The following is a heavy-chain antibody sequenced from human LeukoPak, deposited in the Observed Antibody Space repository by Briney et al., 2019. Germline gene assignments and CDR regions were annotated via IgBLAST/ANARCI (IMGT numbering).Heavy chain of an antibody. CDR3: AGSHVAAAGGFDY. J-gene: IGHJ4*02. D-gene: IGHD6-13*01. CDR2: IYYSGST. CDR1: GGSISSYY. Sequence: SETLSLTCTVSGGSISSYYWSWIRQPPGKGLEWIEYIYYSGSTNYNPSLKSRVTISVDTSKNQFSLKLSSVTAADTAVYYCAGSHVAAAGGFDYWGQGTLVTVSS. V-gene: IGHV4-59*01.